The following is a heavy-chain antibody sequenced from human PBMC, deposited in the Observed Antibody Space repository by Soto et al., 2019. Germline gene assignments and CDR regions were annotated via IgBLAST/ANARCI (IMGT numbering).Heavy chain of an antibody. V-gene: IGHV3-7*05. Sequence: GGSLRLSCAASGFTFSSYWMSWVRQAPGKGLEWVANIKQDGSEKYYVDSVKGRFTISRDNAKNSLYLQMNSLRAEDTAVYYCARVVKDYVWRSYRPVYFDYWGQGTLVTVSS. CDR1: GFTFSSYW. J-gene: IGHJ4*02. CDR3: ARVVKDYVWRSYRPVYFDY. D-gene: IGHD3-16*02. CDR2: IKQDGSEK.